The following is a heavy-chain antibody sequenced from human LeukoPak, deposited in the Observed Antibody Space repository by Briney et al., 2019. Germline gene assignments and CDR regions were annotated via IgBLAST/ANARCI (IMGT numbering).Heavy chain of an antibody. CDR3: ARDYCTNGLCYGWYFDL. V-gene: IGHV4-61*01. CDR2: IHYSGST. Sequence: PSETLSLTCAVSGYSISSGYYWSWIRQSPGKGLEWIGYIHYSGSTNYNPSLKSRVTMSVDASDNQFSLKLSSVTAADTAVYYCARDYCTNGLCYGWYFDLWGRGTLVTVSS. CDR1: GYSISSGYY. J-gene: IGHJ2*01. D-gene: IGHD2-8*01.